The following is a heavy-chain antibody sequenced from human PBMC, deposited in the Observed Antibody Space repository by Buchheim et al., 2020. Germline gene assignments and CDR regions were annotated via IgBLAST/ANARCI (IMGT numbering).Heavy chain of an antibody. Sequence: QVQLQQWGAGLLKPSETLPLTCAVYGGSFSGYYWSWIRQPPGKGLEWIGEINHSGSTNYNPSLKSRVTISVDTSKNQFSLKLSSVTAADTAVYYCARGIATVVTPVNYYYYYGMDVWGQGTT. D-gene: IGHD4-23*01. CDR1: GGSFSGYY. CDR2: INHSGST. J-gene: IGHJ6*02. V-gene: IGHV4-34*01. CDR3: ARGIATVVTPVNYYYYYGMDV.